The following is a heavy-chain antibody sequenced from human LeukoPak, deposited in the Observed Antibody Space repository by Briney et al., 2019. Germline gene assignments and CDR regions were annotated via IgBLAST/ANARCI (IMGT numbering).Heavy chain of an antibody. CDR3: AREKFDS. J-gene: IGHJ5*01. V-gene: IGHV3-53*01. CDR2: IYSGGST. Sequence: PGGSLRLSCAASGFTVSSNYMSWVRQAPGKGLEWVSVIYSGGSTYYADSAKGRFTISRDNSGNIISLQMNNLTTEDTAIYYCAREKFDSWGQGALVTVSP. CDR1: GFTVSSNY.